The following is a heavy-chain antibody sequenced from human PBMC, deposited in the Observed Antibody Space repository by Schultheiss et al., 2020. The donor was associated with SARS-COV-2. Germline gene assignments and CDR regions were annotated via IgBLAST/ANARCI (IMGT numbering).Heavy chain of an antibody. V-gene: IGHV4-38-2*01. CDR3: ARNGENAEYFQH. Sequence: SETLSLTCAVSGYSISSGYYWGWIRQPPGKGLEWIGSIYHSGSTYYNPSLKSRVTISVDTSKNQFSLKLSSVTAADTAVYYCARNGENAEYFQHWGQGTLVTVSS. CDR1: GYSISSGYY. J-gene: IGHJ1*01. CDR2: IYHSGST. D-gene: IGHD3-10*01.